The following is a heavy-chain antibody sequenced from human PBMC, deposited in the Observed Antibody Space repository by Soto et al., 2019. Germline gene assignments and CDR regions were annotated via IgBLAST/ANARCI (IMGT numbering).Heavy chain of an antibody. V-gene: IGHV4-59*08. CDR2: VYYTGST. CDR3: ARTVLGPDLLADSFVDYYYYMDV. Sequence: SETLSLTCTVSGCSISNFYWSWIRQPPGKGQEWIGYVYYTGSTSYNPSLKRRVTFSADSSRGQFSLRLNSVTAADTAVYYCARTVLGPDLLADSFVDYYYYMDVWGQGTTVTVSS. CDR1: GCSISNFY. J-gene: IGHJ6*03. D-gene: IGHD3-9*01.